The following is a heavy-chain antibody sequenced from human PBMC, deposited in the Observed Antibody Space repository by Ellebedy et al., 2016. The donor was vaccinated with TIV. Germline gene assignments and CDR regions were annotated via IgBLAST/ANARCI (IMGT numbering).Heavy chain of an antibody. V-gene: IGHV3-21*01. CDR3: ARVERPRDAFDI. J-gene: IGHJ3*02. CDR2: MSSSGRYI. D-gene: IGHD1-1*01. CDR1: GFTFNNST. Sequence: PGGSLRLSCAASGFTFNNSTLNWVRQAPGTGLEWVASMSSSGRYIYYADSMKGRFTISRDNAKNSLYLPINRLRADDTAVYYCARVERPRDAFDIWGQGTMVTVSS.